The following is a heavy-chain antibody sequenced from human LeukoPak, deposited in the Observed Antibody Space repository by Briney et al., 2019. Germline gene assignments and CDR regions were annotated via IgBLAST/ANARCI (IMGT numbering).Heavy chain of an antibody. CDR3: ARGRRDGYNLGY. CDR2: IYSGGTT. CDR1: GFNVTTNY. Sequence: GGSLRLSCAASGFNVTTNYVSWVRQAPGKGLEWVSVIYSGGTTYYADSVKGRFTVSRDISKNTLSLQMNSLRAEDTAVYYCARGRRDGYNLGYWGQGTLVAVSS. V-gene: IGHV3-53*01. D-gene: IGHD5-24*01. J-gene: IGHJ4*02.